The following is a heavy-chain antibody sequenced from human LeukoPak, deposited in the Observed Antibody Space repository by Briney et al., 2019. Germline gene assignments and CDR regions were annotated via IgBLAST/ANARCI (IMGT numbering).Heavy chain of an antibody. CDR3: ARVSSGSYFGYYYYYMDV. CDR1: GFTFSNYW. Sequence: PGGSLRLSCAASGFTFSNYWMHWVRQAPGKGLVWVSRINSDGSSTSYADSVKDRFTISRDNAKNTLYLQMNSLRAEDTAVYYCARVSSGSYFGYYYYYMDVWGKGTTVTVSS. V-gene: IGHV3-74*01. CDR2: INSDGSST. D-gene: IGHD1-26*01. J-gene: IGHJ6*03.